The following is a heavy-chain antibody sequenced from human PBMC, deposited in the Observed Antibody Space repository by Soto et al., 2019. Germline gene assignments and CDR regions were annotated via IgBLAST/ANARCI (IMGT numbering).Heavy chain of an antibody. CDR2: VKHSPKNYGT. CDR1: GFSFSSYY. CDR3: ARHDLGWFVP. D-gene: IGHD3-16*01. Sequence: QLVESGGGLVQPGGSLRLSCAASGFSFSSYYMDWVRQAPGKGPEWVARVKHSPKNYGTEYAVSVRGRFTVSRDGSQGSLFLQMNHLTPLGTVVDYCARHDLGWFVPWGQGTVVTVSS. V-gene: IGHV3-72*01. J-gene: IGHJ5*02.